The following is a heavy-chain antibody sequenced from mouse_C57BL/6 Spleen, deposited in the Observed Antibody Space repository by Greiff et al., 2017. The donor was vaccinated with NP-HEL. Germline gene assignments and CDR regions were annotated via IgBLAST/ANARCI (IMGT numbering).Heavy chain of an antibody. J-gene: IGHJ2*01. CDR3: TRVEGFFDY. V-gene: IGHV5-9-1*02. CDR1: GFTFSSYA. CDR2: ISSGGDYI. Sequence: EVKLMESGEGLVKPGGSLKLSCAASGFTFSSYAMSWVRQTPEKRLEWVAYISSGGDYIYYADTVKGRFTISRDNARNTLYLQMSSLKSEDTAMYYCTRVEGFFDYWGQGTTLTVSS.